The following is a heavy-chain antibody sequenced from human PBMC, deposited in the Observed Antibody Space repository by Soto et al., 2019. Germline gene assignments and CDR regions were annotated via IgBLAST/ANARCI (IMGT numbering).Heavy chain of an antibody. J-gene: IGHJ3*02. CDR1: GGSVSSGAYY. Sequence: PSETLSLTCTVSGGSVSSGAYYWTWIRQRPGKGLEWIGYIYYSGSTYYSPSLKSRLSISLDTSKNQFSLRLSSVTAADTAMYYCASARLRAVYAFEIWGQGTMVTVSS. CDR2: IYYSGST. CDR3: ASARLRAVYAFEI. V-gene: IGHV4-31*03. D-gene: IGHD5-12*01.